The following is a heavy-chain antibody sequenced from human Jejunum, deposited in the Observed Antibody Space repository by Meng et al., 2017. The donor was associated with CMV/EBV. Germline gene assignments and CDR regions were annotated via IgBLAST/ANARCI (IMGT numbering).Heavy chain of an antibody. CDR2: ISYNGST. CDR3: VSFYYDRSGHNWFDP. J-gene: IGHJ5*02. Sequence: SSSAHYYWTWVRQAPEKGLEWIGYISYNGSTSYSPSLKTRIAMSIDTSKAQFSLKMSSVTAADTAVYYCVSFYYDRSGHNWFDPWGRGTLVTVSS. V-gene: IGHV4-30-4*08. D-gene: IGHD3-22*01. CDR1: SSSAHYY.